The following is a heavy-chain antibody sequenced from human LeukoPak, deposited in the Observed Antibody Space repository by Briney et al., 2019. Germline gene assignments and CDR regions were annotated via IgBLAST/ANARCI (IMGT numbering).Heavy chain of an antibody. Sequence: ASVKVSCKASGYTFTGYYMHWVRQAPGQGLEWMGWINPNSGGTNYAQKFQGRVTMTRDTSISTAYMELSRLRSEDTAVYYCARDPWEPTNYFDYWGQGTLVTVSS. CDR1: GYTFTGYY. V-gene: IGHV1-2*02. D-gene: IGHD1-26*01. J-gene: IGHJ4*02. CDR3: ARDPWEPTNYFDY. CDR2: INPNSGGT.